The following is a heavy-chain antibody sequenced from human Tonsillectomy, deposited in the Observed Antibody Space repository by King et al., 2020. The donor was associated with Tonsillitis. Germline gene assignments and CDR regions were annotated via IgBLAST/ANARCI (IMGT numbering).Heavy chain of an antibody. Sequence: VQLVESGGGLVQPGGSLRLSCAASEFTFSSYAMSWVRQAPGKGLEWVSSTSGSGGSTYYADSMKGRFTISRDNSKNTLYLQVNSLRAEDTAVYYCAKEGCGADCYEDFDYWGQGTLVTVSS. V-gene: IGHV3-23*04. J-gene: IGHJ4*02. D-gene: IGHD2-21*02. CDR3: AKEGCGADCYEDFDY. CDR2: TSGSGGST. CDR1: EFTFSSYA.